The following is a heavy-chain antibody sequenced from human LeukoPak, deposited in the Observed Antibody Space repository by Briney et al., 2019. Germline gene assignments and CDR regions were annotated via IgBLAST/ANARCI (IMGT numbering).Heavy chain of an antibody. V-gene: IGHV4-59*01. Sequence: SETLSLTCTVSGGSISSYYWSWIRQPPGKGLEWIGFIFYSGTTNYNPSLKSRVTISVDTSKNQFSLKLSFVTAADTAVYYCARGGWNKFDYWGQGTLVTVSS. CDR2: IFYSGTT. CDR3: ARGGWNKFDY. J-gene: IGHJ4*02. D-gene: IGHD3-22*01. CDR1: GGSISSYY.